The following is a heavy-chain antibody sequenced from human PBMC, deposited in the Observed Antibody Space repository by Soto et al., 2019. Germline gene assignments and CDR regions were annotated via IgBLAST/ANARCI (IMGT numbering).Heavy chain of an antibody. CDR2: TYYRSKWYN. V-gene: IGHV6-1*01. Sequence: QVQLQQSGPVLVKPSQTLSLTCAISGDSVSSNSVAWNWIRQSPSRGLEWLGRTYYRSKWYNDYGVTVKGRSTIYPDTSKNQFSLQLNSVTPEDTAVYYCARWRFKAFGIWGQGTMVTVSS. J-gene: IGHJ3*02. D-gene: IGHD3-3*01. CDR3: ARWRFKAFGI. CDR1: GDSVSSNSVA.